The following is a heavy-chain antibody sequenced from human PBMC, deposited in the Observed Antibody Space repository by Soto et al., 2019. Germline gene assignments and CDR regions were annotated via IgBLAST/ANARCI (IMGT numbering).Heavy chain of an antibody. V-gene: IGHV4-39*07. Sequence: SETLSLTCTVSGGSISSSSYYWGWIRQPPGKGLEWIGSIFYSGSTYYNPSLKSRVTISVDTSKNQFSLKLSSVTAADTAVYYCARGFRVDCISTSCYWVSGAGYYGMDVWGQGTTVTVSS. D-gene: IGHD2-2*01. J-gene: IGHJ6*02. CDR2: IFYSGST. CDR3: ARGFRVDCISTSCYWVSGAGYYGMDV. CDR1: GGSISSSSYY.